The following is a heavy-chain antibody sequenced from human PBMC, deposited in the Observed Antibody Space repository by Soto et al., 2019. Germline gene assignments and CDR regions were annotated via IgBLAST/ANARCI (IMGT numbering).Heavy chain of an antibody. D-gene: IGHD5-18*01. CDR3: ARHGQDTAMVRSYYYYAMDV. J-gene: IGHJ6*02. CDR2: IYYVGST. Sequence: QLQLQESGPGLVKPSETLSLTCTVSGGSISSDTYYWGWIRQPPGKGLEWIGSIYYVGSTYYNPSLKRRITISVDTSKDQFSLELRSVTAADTAVYYCARHGQDTAMVRSYYYYAMDVWGQGTTVTVSS. CDR1: GGSISSDTYY. V-gene: IGHV4-39*01.